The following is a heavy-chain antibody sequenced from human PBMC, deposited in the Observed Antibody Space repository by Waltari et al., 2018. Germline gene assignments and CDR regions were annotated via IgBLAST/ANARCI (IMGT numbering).Heavy chain of an antibody. D-gene: IGHD7-27*01. V-gene: IGHV3-15*01. CDR1: GFGFTAAW. CDR2: IKSQNDGGTT. Sequence: EVQMVESGGGSVKPGDSLRLSCEASGFGFTAAWLTWVRQAPGKGLEWVGRIKSQNDGGTTDFAASVRGRFSISRDDSQNMVFLQMNSLRVEDTALYYCTTLDAPWGGWGHGTLVTVSS. CDR3: TTLDAPWGG. J-gene: IGHJ4*01.